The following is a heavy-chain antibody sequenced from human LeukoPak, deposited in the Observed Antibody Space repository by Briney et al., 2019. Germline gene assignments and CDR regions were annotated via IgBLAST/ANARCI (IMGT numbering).Heavy chain of an antibody. CDR1: GGSISSGGYY. Sequence: SQTLSLTCTVSGGSISSGGYYWSWIRQPPGKGLEWIGYIYYSGSTNYNPSLKSRVTISVDTSKNQFSLKLSSVTAADTAVYYCARVPDYSSGYQYYFDYWGQGTLVTVSS. CDR3: ARVPDYSSGYQYYFDY. V-gene: IGHV4-61*08. J-gene: IGHJ4*02. D-gene: IGHD3-22*01. CDR2: IYYSGST.